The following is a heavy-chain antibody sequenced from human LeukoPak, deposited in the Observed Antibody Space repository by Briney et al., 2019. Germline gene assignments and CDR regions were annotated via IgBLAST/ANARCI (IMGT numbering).Heavy chain of an antibody. CDR3: ARDYGDYGGGDFDY. CDR1: GFTFSSYE. V-gene: IGHV3-7*01. J-gene: IGHJ4*02. CDR2: IKQDGSEK. D-gene: IGHD4-17*01. Sequence: QSGGSLRLSCAASGFTFSSYEMNWVRQAPGKGLEWVANIKQDGSEKYYVDSVKGRFTISRDNAKNSLYLQMNSLRAEDTAVYYCARDYGDYGGGDFDYWGQGTLVTVSS.